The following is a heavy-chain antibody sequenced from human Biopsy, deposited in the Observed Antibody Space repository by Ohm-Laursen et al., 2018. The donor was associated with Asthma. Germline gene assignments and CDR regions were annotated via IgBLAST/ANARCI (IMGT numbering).Heavy chain of an antibody. CDR3: ARVRRYGDIFFGMDV. D-gene: IGHD4-17*01. J-gene: IGHJ6*01. CDR1: GGYIDSHDWS. Sequence: SQTLSLTCTVSGGYIDSHDWSWCWIRQSPGKGLQWLGYAHFSGSTHYSPSLDRRIRTSVDTSKSQVSLSLTSVSAADTAVYFCARVRRYGDIFFGMDVWGQGTTVTVSS. CDR2: AHFSGST. V-gene: IGHV4-30-4*01.